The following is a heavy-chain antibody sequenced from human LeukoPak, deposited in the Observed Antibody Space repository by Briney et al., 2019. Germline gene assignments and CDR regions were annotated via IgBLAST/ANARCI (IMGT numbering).Heavy chain of an antibody. CDR3: AKDINYATVGSFDY. CDR1: GFTSDDYA. J-gene: IGHJ4*02. V-gene: IGHV3-9*02. D-gene: IGHD4-11*01. CDR2: ISWNSGSI. Sequence: PGGSLRLSCAASGFTSDDYAMHWVRQAPGKGLEWVSGISWNSGSIGYADSVKGRFTISRDNAKNSLYLQMNSLRAEDTALYYCAKDINYATVGSFDYWGQGTLVTVSS.